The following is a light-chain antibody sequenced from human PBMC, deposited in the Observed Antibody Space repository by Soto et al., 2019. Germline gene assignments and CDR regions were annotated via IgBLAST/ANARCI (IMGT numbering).Light chain of an antibody. CDR2: EVT. CDR1: SSDVGGYNY. J-gene: IGLJ3*02. V-gene: IGLV2-14*01. Sequence: QSVLTQPASGSGSPGQSITISCTGTSSDVGGYNYVSWYQHHPGKAPKVMIYEVTNRPSGVSNRFSGSKSGNTASLTISGLQAEDEADYFCCSYTSTNTLVFGGGTKVTVL. CDR3: CSYTSTNTLV.